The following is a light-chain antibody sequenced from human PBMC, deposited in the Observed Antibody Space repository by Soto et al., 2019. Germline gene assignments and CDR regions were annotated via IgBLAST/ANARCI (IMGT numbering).Light chain of an antibody. J-gene: IGKJ3*01. CDR1: QSVSSSY. Sequence: EIVLTQSPGTLSLSPGERATLSCRASQSVSSSYLAWYQQKPGQAPRLLIYGASSRATGIPDRFSGSGSGTDFALAISRLETEDFAVYYGQQYGSSPTFGPGSKVYIK. CDR2: GAS. CDR3: QQYGSSPT. V-gene: IGKV3-20*01.